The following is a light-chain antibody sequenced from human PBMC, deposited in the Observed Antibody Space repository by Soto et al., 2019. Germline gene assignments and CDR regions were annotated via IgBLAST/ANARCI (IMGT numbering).Light chain of an antibody. V-gene: IGKV2-30*02. CDR1: HSLVHSDGNTH. J-gene: IGKJ1*01. CDR3: MESIHWPWT. CDR2: KGS. Sequence: DVVMTQSPLSLPVALGQPASTFCRSSHSLVHSDGNTHLNWFQQRPGKAPRRLIYKGSKRDCGVPDRFSGSGSGADFTLRISRVEAEDVGVYYCMESIHWPWTFGQGTKVDI.